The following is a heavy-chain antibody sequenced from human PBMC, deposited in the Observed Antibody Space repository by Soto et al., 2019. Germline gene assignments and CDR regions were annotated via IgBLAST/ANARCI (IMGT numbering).Heavy chain of an antibody. J-gene: IGHJ6*02. V-gene: IGHV1-69*13. CDR1: GGTFSSYA. Sequence: SVKVSCKASGGTFSSYAISWVRQAPGQGLEWMGGIIPIFGTANYAQKFQGRVTITADESTSTAYMELSSLRSEDTAVYYCARDRINYYGSGSYYNGDNYYYYYGMDVWGQGTTVTVSS. CDR2: IIPIFGTA. D-gene: IGHD3-10*01. CDR3: ARDRINYYGSGSYYNGDNYYYYYGMDV.